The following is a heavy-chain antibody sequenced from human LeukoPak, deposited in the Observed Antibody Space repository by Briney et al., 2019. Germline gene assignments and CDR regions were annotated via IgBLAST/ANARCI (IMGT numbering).Heavy chain of an antibody. CDR1: GFTFTSYA. CDR3: ASFLIYGDYARVY. CDR2: ISGSGGTI. Sequence: GGSLRLSCAASGFTFTSYAMSWVRQAPGKGLEWVSAISGSGGTIYYADSVKGRFTISRDNSKNTLYLQMNSLRAEDTAVYYCASFLIYGDYARVYWGQGTLVTVSS. D-gene: IGHD4-17*01. J-gene: IGHJ4*02. V-gene: IGHV3-23*01.